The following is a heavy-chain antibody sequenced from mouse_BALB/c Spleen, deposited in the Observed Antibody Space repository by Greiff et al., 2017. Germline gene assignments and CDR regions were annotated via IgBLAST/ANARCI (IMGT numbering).Heavy chain of an antibody. CDR3: TRGDGNYYYAMGC. V-gene: IGHV1-5*01. Sequence: VQLQQSGTALARPGASVKMSCKASGYTFTSYWMHWVNQRPGQGLEWIGAIYPGNSDTSYNQKFKGKAKLTAATSTSTAYMDLSSLTNEDSAVYYCTRGDGNYYYAMGCWGQGTSVTVSS. D-gene: IGHD2-1*01. CDR2: IYPGNSDT. CDR1: GYTFTSYW. J-gene: IGHJ4*01.